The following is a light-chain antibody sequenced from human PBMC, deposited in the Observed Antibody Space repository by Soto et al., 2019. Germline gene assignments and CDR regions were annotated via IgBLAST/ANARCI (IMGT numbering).Light chain of an antibody. Sequence: ALTQPASVSGSPGQSITFSCTGTSNDIGGYNYVSWYQQHPGKAPKLMIFDVSNRPSGVSYRFSGSKSGNTASLTISGLQAEDEADYYCSSYTSSSTLLFGGGTKLTVL. CDR3: SSYTSSSTLL. V-gene: IGLV2-14*01. CDR2: DVS. J-gene: IGLJ2*01. CDR1: SNDIGGYNY.